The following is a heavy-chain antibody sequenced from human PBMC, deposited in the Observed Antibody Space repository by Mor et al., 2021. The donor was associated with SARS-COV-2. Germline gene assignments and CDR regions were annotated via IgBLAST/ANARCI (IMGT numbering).Heavy chain of an antibody. J-gene: IGHJ6*02. Sequence: APGKGLEWVSYISSSSSTIYYADSVKGRFTISRDNAKNSLYLQMNSLRAEDTAVYYCARGLLYNWNDDQGVDVWGQGTT. CDR2: ISSSSSTI. CDR3: ARGLLYNWNDDQGVDV. D-gene: IGHD1-1*01. V-gene: IGHV3-48*04.